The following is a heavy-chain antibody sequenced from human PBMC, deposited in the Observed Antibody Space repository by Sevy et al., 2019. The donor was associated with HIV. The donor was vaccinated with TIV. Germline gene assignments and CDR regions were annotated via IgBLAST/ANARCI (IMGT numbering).Heavy chain of an antibody. D-gene: IGHD2-21*02. CDR3: ARLRSCGGDCYYYDY. J-gene: IGHJ4*02. Sequence: ASVKVSCKASGYTFTSYEIHWVRQAPGQGLEGMGIINPSGGSTSYSQKFQGRVAMTRDTSTPTVYMEMSRLRSEDTAVYFCARLRSCGGDCYYYDYWGQGTLVTVSS. V-gene: IGHV1-46*01. CDR1: GYTFTSYE. CDR2: INPSGGST.